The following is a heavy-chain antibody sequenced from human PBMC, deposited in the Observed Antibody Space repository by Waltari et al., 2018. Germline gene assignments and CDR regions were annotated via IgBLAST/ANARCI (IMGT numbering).Heavy chain of an antibody. J-gene: IGHJ3*02. D-gene: IGHD2-15*01. V-gene: IGHV4-39*01. CDR3: ARRCRGPGAFDI. CDR1: GGSISSSSYY. CDR2: IHYSGRT. Sequence: QLQLQESGPGLVKPSETLYLTCTVSGGSISSSSYYWGWTRQPPGKGLEWIGSIHYSGRTYYNPPCKSRVTISVDTSKNQFSLKLSSVTAADTAVYYCARRCRGPGAFDIWGQGTMVTVSS.